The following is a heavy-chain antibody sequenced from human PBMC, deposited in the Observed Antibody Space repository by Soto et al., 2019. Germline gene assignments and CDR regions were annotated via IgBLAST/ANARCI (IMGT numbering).Heavy chain of an antibody. J-gene: IGHJ6*02. V-gene: IGHV3-30*18. CDR2: ISYDGTDK. D-gene: IGHD5-18*01. Sequence: QVQLVESGGGVVQPGRSLRLSCAASGFTFSSYGIHWVRQAQGKGLEWVALISYDGTDKYYADSVKGRFTISRDNSKNTLYLQMSSLGPEDTAVYYCVKERYAQLWLEDYGMDVWGQGTTVTV. CDR3: VKERYAQLWLEDYGMDV. CDR1: GFTFSSYG.